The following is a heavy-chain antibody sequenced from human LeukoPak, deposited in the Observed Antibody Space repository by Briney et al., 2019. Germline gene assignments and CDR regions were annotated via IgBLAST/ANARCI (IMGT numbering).Heavy chain of an antibody. CDR3: ARGYSSGWYAYYFDY. J-gene: IGHJ4*02. Sequence: SGGSLRLSCAASGFTFSSYEMNWVRQAPGKGLEWVSYISSSGSTIYYADSVKGRFTISRDNAKNSLYLQMNSLRAEDTAVYYCARGYSSGWYAYYFDYWGQGTLVTVSS. V-gene: IGHV3-48*03. D-gene: IGHD6-19*01. CDR1: GFTFSSYE. CDR2: ISSSGSTI.